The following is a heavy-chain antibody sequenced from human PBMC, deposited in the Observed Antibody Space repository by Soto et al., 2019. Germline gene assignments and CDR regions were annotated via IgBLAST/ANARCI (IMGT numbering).Heavy chain of an antibody. CDR1: GFTFISYA. D-gene: IGHD2-2*01. V-gene: IGHV3-23*01. Sequence: PGGSLRLSCVASGFTFISYAMSSIRQAPGKGLEWVSAISGSGESTYYADSVKGRFTISRDNSKNTLYLQMNSLRAEDTAVYYCAKDLGYCSSTSCYAYWGQGTLVTVSS. J-gene: IGHJ4*02. CDR3: AKDLGYCSSTSCYAY. CDR2: ISGSGEST.